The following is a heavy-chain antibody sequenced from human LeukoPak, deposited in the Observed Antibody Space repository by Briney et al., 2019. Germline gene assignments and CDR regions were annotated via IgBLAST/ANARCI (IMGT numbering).Heavy chain of an antibody. Sequence: GGSLRLSCAASGFTFSSYSMNWVRQAPGKGLEWVSGIGGSGGRTYYADSVQGRFTISRDNSKNTVDLQMNSLRAEDTAIYYCAKGRIAVAHYYGMDVWGQGTTVTVSS. J-gene: IGHJ6*02. D-gene: IGHD6-19*01. CDR1: GFTFSSYS. CDR2: IGGSGGRT. V-gene: IGHV3-23*01. CDR3: AKGRIAVAHYYGMDV.